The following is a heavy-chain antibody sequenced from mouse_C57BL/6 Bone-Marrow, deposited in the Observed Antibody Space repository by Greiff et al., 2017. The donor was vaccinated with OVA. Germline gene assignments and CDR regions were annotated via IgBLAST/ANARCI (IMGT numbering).Heavy chain of an antibody. CDR3: ARTPSNYYAMDY. V-gene: IGHV1-81*01. CDR2: IYPRSGNT. J-gene: IGHJ4*01. CDR1: GYTFTSYG. D-gene: IGHD2-10*02. Sequence: QVHVKQSGAELARPGASVKLSCKASGYTFTSYGISWVKQRTGQGLEWIGEIYPRSGNTYYNEKFKGKATLTADKSSSTAYMELRSLTSEDSAVYFCARTPSNYYAMDYWGQGTSVTVSS.